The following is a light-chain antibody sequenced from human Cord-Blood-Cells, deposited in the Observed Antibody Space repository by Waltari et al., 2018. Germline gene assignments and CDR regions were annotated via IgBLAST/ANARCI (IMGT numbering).Light chain of an antibody. V-gene: IGLV2-23*01. CDR2: EGS. CDR3: CSYAGSSTYV. CDR1: SXAVGSYNL. J-gene: IGLJ1*01. Sequence: QSALTQPASVSGSPGQXITISSTGTSXAVGSYNLISVYQQHPGKAPKLMIYEGSKRPSGVSNRFSGSKSGNTASLTISGLQAEDEADYYCCSYAGSSTYVFGTGTKVTVL.